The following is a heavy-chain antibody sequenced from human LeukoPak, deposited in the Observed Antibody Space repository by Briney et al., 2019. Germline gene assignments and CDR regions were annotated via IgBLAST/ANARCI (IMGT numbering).Heavy chain of an antibody. V-gene: IGHV1-69*05. J-gene: IGHJ4*02. CDR3: AREDSGYGHDY. CDR2: IIPIFGTA. Sequence: SVKVSCKASGGTFSSYAISWVRQAPGQGLEWMGGIIPIFGTANYAQKFQGRVTITTDESTSTAYMELSSLRSEDTAVYYCAREDSGYGHDYWGQGTLSPSPQ. CDR1: GGTFSSYA. D-gene: IGHD5-12*01.